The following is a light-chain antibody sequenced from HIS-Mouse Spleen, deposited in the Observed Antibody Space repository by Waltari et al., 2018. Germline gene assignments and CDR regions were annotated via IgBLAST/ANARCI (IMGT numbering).Light chain of an antibody. CDR1: ALPKKY. CDR2: EDS. Sequence: YELTQPPSVSVSPGQTARIPCSGDALPKKYAYWYQQTSGQAPVLVIYEDSKRPSGIPERFSGSSSGTMATLTISGAQVEDEADYYCYSTDSSGNHRVFGGGTKLTVL. J-gene: IGLJ2*01. V-gene: IGLV3-10*01. CDR3: YSTDSSGNHRV.